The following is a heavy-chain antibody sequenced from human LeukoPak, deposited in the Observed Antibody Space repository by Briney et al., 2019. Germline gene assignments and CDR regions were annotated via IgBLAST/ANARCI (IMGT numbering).Heavy chain of an antibody. V-gene: IGHV4-4*07. J-gene: IGHJ6*03. Sequence: SETLSFTCTVSGGYIGSYYWSWIRQPAGKGLEWIGRIHTSENTDYNPSLKSRVTMSVDMSTSQFSLRLTSVTAAVTAVYYCAREGDYGDYSKSFYYLDVWGKGTTVTVSS. CDR2: IHTSENT. D-gene: IGHD4-17*01. CDR1: GGYIGSYY. CDR3: AREGDYGDYSKSFYYLDV.